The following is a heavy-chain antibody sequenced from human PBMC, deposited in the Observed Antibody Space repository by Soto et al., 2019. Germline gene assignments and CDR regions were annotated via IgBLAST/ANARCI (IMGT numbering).Heavy chain of an antibody. CDR1: GLTFRSYG. CDR2: IGGSGGST. D-gene: IGHD2-21*01. Sequence: EVQLLESGGGLVQPGGPLRLSCAASGLTFRSYGMTWVRQAPGKGLEWVSGIGGSGGSTYYADSVKGRFTISRDNSKNTLWLQMNSLRAEDTAVYYCAKDASLWDVWGQGTTVTVSS. V-gene: IGHV3-23*01. J-gene: IGHJ6*02. CDR3: AKDASLWDV.